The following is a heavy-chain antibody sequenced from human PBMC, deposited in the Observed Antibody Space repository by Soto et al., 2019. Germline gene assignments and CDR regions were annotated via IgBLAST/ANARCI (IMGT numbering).Heavy chain of an antibody. Sequence: SETLSLTCAVYGGSFTAYYWSWIRQPPGKGLEWIGDINHSGSTNYNPSLKSRVTISVDTSKNQFSLKLSSVTAADTAVYYCARDFGESGDYFDYWGQGTLVTVSS. J-gene: IGHJ4*02. CDR2: INHSGST. V-gene: IGHV4-34*01. CDR1: GGSFTAYY. CDR3: ARDFGESGDYFDY. D-gene: IGHD3-10*01.